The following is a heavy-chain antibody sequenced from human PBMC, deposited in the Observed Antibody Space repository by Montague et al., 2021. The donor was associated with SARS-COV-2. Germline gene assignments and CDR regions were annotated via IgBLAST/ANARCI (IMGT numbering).Heavy chain of an antibody. CDR1: GASISSSY. CDR3: ARVGDGGWYYFDS. J-gene: IGHJ4*02. V-gene: IGHV4-59*08. CDR2: IYHYGSA. Sequence: SETLSLTCTVSGASISSSYWSWIRQPPGKGLELIGYIYHYGSAKYNPSLNIRVTISVDTSKNQFSLKLSSVTAADTAVYYCARVGDGGWYYFDSWGQGTLVTVSS. D-gene: IGHD2-21*02.